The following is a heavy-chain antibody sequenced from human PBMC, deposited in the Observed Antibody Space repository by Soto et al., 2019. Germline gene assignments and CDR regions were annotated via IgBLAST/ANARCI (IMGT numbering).Heavy chain of an antibody. V-gene: IGHV3-23*01. J-gene: IGHJ3*02. CDR2: ISGSGGST. Sequence: PGGSLRRSCAASGFTFSSYAMSWVRQAPGKGLEWVSAISGSGGSTYYADSVKGRFTISRDNSKNTLYLQMNSLRAEDTAVYYCAKDRGVLVVITETDAFDIWGQGTMVTVSS. D-gene: IGHD3-22*01. CDR3: AKDRGVLVVITETDAFDI. CDR1: GFTFSSYA.